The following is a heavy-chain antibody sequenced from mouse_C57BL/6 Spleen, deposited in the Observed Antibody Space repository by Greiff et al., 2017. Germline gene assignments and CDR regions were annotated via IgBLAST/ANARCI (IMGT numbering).Heavy chain of an antibody. Sequence: VQLQQSGPELVKPGASVKISCKASGYAFSSSWMNWVKQRPGKGLEGIGRIYPGDGDTNYNGKFKGKATLTADKSSSTAYMQLSSLTSEDSAVYVCATTAQAHWYVDVWGTGTTGTVSS. J-gene: IGHJ1*03. CDR3: ATTAQAHWYVDV. CDR2: IYPGDGDT. D-gene: IGHD3-2*02. V-gene: IGHV1-82*01. CDR1: GYAFSSSW.